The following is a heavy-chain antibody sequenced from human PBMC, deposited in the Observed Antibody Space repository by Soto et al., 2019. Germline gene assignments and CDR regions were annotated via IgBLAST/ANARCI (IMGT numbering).Heavy chain of an antibody. Sequence: PSETLSLTCTVSGGSISSYYWSWIRQPPGKGLEWIGYIYYSGSTYYNPSLKSRVTISVDTSKNQFSLKLSSVTAADTAVYYCARSIDPWGQGTLVTSPQ. J-gene: IGHJ5*02. CDR1: GGSISSYY. V-gene: IGHV4-59*06. CDR2: IYYSGST. CDR3: ARSIDP.